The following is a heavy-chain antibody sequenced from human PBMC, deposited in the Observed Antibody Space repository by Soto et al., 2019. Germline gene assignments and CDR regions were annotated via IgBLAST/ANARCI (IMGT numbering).Heavy chain of an antibody. J-gene: IGHJ3*02. D-gene: IGHD2-15*01. CDR1: GYTFTTYG. V-gene: IGHV1-46*01. CDR3: ARDIVVVVAATRPEAFDI. Sequence: GASVKVSCKASGYTFTTYGIDWVRQAPGQGLEWMGRINPNSGSTSYAQKFQGRVTMTRDTSTSTVYMELSSLRSEDTAVYYCARDIVVVVAATRPEAFDIWGQGTMVTVSS. CDR2: INPNSGST.